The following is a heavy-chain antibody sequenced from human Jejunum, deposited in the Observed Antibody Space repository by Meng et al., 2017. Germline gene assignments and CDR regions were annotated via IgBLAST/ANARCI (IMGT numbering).Heavy chain of an antibody. CDR3: VGERPIAVRVGPATLPHDVLHI. V-gene: IGHV4-31*03. D-gene: IGHD1-26*01. J-gene: IGHJ3*02. CDR2: INDIGTT. CDR1: GGSISGGGYY. Sequence: SETLSLTCTVSGGSISGGGYYWTWIRQRPGEGLEWIGYINDIGTTHHPSLKSRITIAKDTSRNQFSLKLTSVTAADTAVYYCVGERPIAVRVGPATLPHDVLHIWGQGTKVTVSS.